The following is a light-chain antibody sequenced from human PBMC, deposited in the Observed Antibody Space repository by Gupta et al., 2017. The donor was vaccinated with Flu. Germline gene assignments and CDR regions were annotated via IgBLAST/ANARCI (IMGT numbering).Light chain of an antibody. CDR3: QQYNNWPPIT. CDR1: QSVNNN. CDR2: GAP. V-gene: IGKV3D-15*01. J-gene: IGKJ3*01. Sequence: EIVMTQSPATLSVSIGERATLSCRASQSVNNNLAWYQQKPGQAHRLLIYGAPSSATGIPARFSGSGSGTEFTLTISSLQSEDFAVYYCQQYNNWPPITFGPGTKVDIK.